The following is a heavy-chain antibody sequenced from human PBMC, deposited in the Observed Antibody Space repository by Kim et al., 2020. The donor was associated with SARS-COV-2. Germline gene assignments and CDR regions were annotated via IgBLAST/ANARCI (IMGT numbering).Heavy chain of an antibody. Sequence: KFQGRVTMTEDTSTDTAYMELSSLRSEDTAVYYCAKIDGYNYDYYDGMDVWGQGTTVTVSS. V-gene: IGHV1-24*01. J-gene: IGHJ6*02. CDR3: AKIDGYNYDYYDGMDV. D-gene: IGHD5-12*01.